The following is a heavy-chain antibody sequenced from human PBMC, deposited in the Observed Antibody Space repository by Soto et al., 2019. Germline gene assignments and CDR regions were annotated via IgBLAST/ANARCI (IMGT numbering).Heavy chain of an antibody. Sequence: NPSETLSLTCAVYGGSFSGYYWSWIRQPPGKGLEWIGEINHSGSTNYNPSLKSRVTISVDTSKNQFSLKLSSVTAADKAVYYCARGLVSYGSGSYYNVRWFDPWGQGTLVTVSS. J-gene: IGHJ5*02. CDR1: GGSFSGYY. CDR3: ARGLVSYGSGSYYNVRWFDP. D-gene: IGHD3-10*01. V-gene: IGHV4-34*01. CDR2: INHSGST.